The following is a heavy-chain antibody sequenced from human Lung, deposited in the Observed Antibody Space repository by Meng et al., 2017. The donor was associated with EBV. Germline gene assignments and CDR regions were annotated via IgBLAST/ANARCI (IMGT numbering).Heavy chain of an antibody. CDR1: GFTFNNYA. Sequence: GQLLGAGGGLGQPGGSLRLSCAASGFTFNNYAMTWVRQAPGKGLEWVSTISSSGDHTYYADSVKGRFTISRDRSKTTLYLQMNSLRAEDTALYYCAGIIVGGSRGYWGQGTLVTVSS. V-gene: IGHV3-23*01. D-gene: IGHD1-26*01. CDR3: AGIIVGGSRGY. J-gene: IGHJ4*02. CDR2: ISSSGDHT.